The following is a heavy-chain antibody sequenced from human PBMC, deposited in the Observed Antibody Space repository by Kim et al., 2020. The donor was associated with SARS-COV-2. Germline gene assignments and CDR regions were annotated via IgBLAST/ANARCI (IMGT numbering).Heavy chain of an antibody. CDR2: INHSGST. CDR3: ARVLLQYLGLYYYYYMDV. Sequence: SETLSLTCAVYGGSFSGYYWSWIRQPPGKGLEWIGEINHSGSTNYNPSLKSRVTISVDTSKNQFSLKLSSVTAADTAVYYCARVLLQYLGLYYYYYMDVWGKGTTVTVSS. D-gene: IGHD4-4*01. CDR1: GGSFSGYY. J-gene: IGHJ6*03. V-gene: IGHV4-34*01.